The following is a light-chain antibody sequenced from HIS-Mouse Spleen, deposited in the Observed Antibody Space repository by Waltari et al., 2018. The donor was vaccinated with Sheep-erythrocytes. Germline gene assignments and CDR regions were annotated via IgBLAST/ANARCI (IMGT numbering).Light chain of an antibody. Sequence: YELTQPPSVSVSPGQTASITCSGDKLGDKYACWYQQKPGQSPVLVMYQDSKRPSGIPERFSGSNSGNTATLTISGTQAMDEADYYCQAWDSSTVVFGGGTKLTVL. J-gene: IGLJ2*01. CDR1: KLGDKY. CDR2: QDS. CDR3: QAWDSSTVV. V-gene: IGLV3-1*01.